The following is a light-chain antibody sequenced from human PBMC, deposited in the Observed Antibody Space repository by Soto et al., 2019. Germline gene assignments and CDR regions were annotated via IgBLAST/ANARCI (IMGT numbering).Light chain of an antibody. CDR2: RIA. CDR3: QVWDSSAPVV. V-gene: IGLV3-9*01. CDR1: NIATKN. Sequence: SYELTQPLSVSVALGQTARITCGGNNIATKNVHWYQQKPGQAPVLLIYRIANRPSGIPERFSGSNSGNTATLTISRAQDGDEADYYCQVWDSSAPVVFGGGTKLTVL. J-gene: IGLJ2*01.